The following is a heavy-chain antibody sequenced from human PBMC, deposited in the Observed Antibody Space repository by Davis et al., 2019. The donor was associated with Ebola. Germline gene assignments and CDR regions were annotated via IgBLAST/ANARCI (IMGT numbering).Heavy chain of an antibody. Sequence: GESLKISCKGSGYSFTSYWIGWERQMPGKGLEWMGIIYPGDSDTRYSPSFQGQVTISVDKSINTAYLQWSSLKASDTAMYYCARGPRSYFRAGGDDYWGQGTLVSVSS. V-gene: IGHV5-51*01. CDR3: ARGPRSYFRAGGDDY. D-gene: IGHD3-10*01. CDR1: GYSFTSYW. CDR2: IYPGDSDT. J-gene: IGHJ4*02.